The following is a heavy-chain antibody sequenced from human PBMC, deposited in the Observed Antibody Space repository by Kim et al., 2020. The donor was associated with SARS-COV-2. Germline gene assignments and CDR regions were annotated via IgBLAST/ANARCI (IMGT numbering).Heavy chain of an antibody. CDR3: AREGPNTIFGVVINPNDY. CDR1: GFTFSDYY. Sequence: GGSLRLSCAASGFTFSDYYMSWIRQAPGKGLEWVSYISSSGSTIYYADSVKGRFTISRDNAKNSLYLQMNSLRAEDTAVYYCAREGPNTIFGVVINPNDYWGQGTLVTVSS. D-gene: IGHD3-3*01. J-gene: IGHJ4*02. CDR2: ISSSGSTI. V-gene: IGHV3-11*01.